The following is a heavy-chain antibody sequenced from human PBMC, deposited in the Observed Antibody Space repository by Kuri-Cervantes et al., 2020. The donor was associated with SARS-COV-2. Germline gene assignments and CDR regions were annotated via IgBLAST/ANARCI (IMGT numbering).Heavy chain of an antibody. D-gene: IGHD1-26*01. J-gene: IGHJ6*03. CDR3: AKVVSYRYYYYMDV. Sequence: GSLRLSCAASGSTFSSYSMNWVRQAPGKGLEWVSYISSSSSTIYYADSVKGRFTISRDNAKNSLYLQMNSLRAEDTAVYYCAKVVSYRYYYYMDVWGKGTTVTVSS. V-gene: IGHV3-48*01. CDR1: GSTFSSYS. CDR2: ISSSSSTI.